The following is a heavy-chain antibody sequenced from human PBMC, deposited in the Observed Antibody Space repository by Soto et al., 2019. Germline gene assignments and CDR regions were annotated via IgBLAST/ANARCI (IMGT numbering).Heavy chain of an antibody. CDR3: ARVRRTTIFGVVTPQGWFDP. V-gene: IGHV1-3*01. J-gene: IGHJ5*02. CDR1: GYTFTSYA. Sequence: ASVKVSCKASGYTFTSYAMHWVRQAPGQRLEWMGWINAGNGNTKYSQKFQGRVTITRDTSASTAYMELSSLRSEDTAVYYCARVRRTTIFGVVTPQGWFDPWGQGTLVTV. CDR2: INAGNGNT. D-gene: IGHD3-3*01.